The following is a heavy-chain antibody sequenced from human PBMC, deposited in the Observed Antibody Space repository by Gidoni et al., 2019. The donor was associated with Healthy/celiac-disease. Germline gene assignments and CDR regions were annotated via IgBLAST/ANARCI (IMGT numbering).Heavy chain of an antibody. Sequence: QVQLQQWGAGLFKPSETLSLTCAVYGGSFSGYYWSWIRQPPGKGLEWIGEINHSGSTNYNPSLKSRVTISVDTSKNQFSLKLSSVTAADTAVYYCARGDEGAPTFDYWGQGTLVTVSS. D-gene: IGHD1-26*01. J-gene: IGHJ4*02. CDR2: INHSGST. V-gene: IGHV4-34*01. CDR3: ARGDEGAPTFDY. CDR1: GGSFSGYY.